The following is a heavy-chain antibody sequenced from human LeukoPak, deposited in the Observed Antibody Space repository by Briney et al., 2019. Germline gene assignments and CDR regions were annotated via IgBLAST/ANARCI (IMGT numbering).Heavy chain of an antibody. J-gene: IGHJ4*02. CDR2: ISAYNGNT. V-gene: IGHV1-18*01. D-gene: IGHD6-13*01. CDR3: ARFEDGSSWPWPGLDY. CDR1: GYTFTSFA. Sequence: ASVKVSCKASGYTFTSFAISWVRQAPGQGLEWMGWISAYNGNTNYAQKVQGRVTMTTDTSMSTAYMELRSLRSDDTAVYYCARFEDGSSWPWPGLDYWGQGTLVTVSS.